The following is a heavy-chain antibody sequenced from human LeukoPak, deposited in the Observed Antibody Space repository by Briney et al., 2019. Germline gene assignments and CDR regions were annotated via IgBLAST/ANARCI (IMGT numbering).Heavy chain of an antibody. Sequence: SETLSLTCAVYGGSFSAFHWNWIRQSPAKGLEWLGEMKQSGTPRYNPSLQSRVTISVDKSKNQFSLNERTVTAADTAVYYCPKGPFLYGFRPYFDNWAQGTLVTVS. D-gene: IGHD3-10*01. J-gene: IGHJ4*02. CDR1: GGSFSAFH. CDR3: PKGPFLYGFRPYFDN. V-gene: IGHV4-34*01. CDR2: MKQSGTP.